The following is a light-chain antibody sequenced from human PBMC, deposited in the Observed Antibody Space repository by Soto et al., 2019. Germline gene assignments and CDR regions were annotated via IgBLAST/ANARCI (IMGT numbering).Light chain of an antibody. J-gene: IGKJ4*01. CDR3: QQHNKWPFT. V-gene: IGKV3-15*01. Sequence: EIVMTQSPATLSVFPGERATLSCRASQGVNSNLAWYQQKPGQAPRLLIYAVSTRATGIPARFSGSGSGTEFTLAISSLQSEDFAVYYCQQHNKWPFTFGAGTKVEIK. CDR2: AVS. CDR1: QGVNSN.